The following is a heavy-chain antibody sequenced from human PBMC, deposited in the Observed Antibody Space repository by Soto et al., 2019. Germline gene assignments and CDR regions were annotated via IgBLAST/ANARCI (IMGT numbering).Heavy chain of an antibody. V-gene: IGHV4-31*03. D-gene: IGHD2-21*01. J-gene: IGHJ5*02. Sequence: PSGTLSLTFSVSGAALNSGNYYWSWIRQVPGKGLEWIGHIYVTGAVDYNPSLRDRITISRDTSERQFSLNLRLLTAADTAVYYCARLRIATNNYKWFDPWGQGTLVTV. CDR2: IYVTGAV. CDR1: GAALNSGNYY. CDR3: ARLRIATNNYKWFDP.